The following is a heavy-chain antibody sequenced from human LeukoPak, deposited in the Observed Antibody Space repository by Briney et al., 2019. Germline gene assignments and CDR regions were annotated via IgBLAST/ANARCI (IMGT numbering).Heavy chain of an antibody. CDR2: IYYSGST. CDR1: GGSISSGDYY. D-gene: IGHD2-2*01. J-gene: IGHJ5*02. Sequence: SQTLSLTCTVSGGSISSGDYYWSWIRQPPGKGLEWIGYIYYSGSTYYNPSLKSRVTISVDTSKNQFSLKLSSVTAADTAVYYCARTQDIVVVQAAMPPVDPGGQGTLVTVSS. V-gene: IGHV4-30-4*01. CDR3: ARTQDIVVVQAAMPPVDP.